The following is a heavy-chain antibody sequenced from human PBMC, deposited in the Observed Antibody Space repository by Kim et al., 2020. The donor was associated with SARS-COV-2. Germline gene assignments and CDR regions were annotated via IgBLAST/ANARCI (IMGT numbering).Heavy chain of an antibody. CDR1: GYTFTSYY. Sequence: ASVKVSCKASGYTFTSYYMHWVRQAPGQGLEWMGIINPSGGSTSYAQKFQGRVTMTRDTSTSTVYMELSSLRSEDTAVYYCARDRHITMVRGGFDPWGQGTLVTVSS. D-gene: IGHD3-10*01. J-gene: IGHJ5*02. CDR3: ARDRHITMVRGGFDP. V-gene: IGHV1-46*01. CDR2: INPSGGST.